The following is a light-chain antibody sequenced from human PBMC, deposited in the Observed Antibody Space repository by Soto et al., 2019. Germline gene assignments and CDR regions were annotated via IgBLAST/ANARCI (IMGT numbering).Light chain of an antibody. Sequence: ELVLTQSPDTLSLSPGDSATLSCRAVQSVSSYLAWYQQKPGQAPRLLIYDESNRATGIPDRLSGGGSGTDLNLTISRLEPEDFAVYYCQKRSNWPITCGQGTRLEIK. V-gene: IGKV3-11*01. J-gene: IGKJ5*01. CDR3: QKRSNWPIT. CDR2: DES. CDR1: QSVSSY.